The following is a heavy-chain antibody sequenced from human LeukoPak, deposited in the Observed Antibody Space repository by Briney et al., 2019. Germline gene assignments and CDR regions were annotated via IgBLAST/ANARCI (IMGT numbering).Heavy chain of an antibody. J-gene: IGHJ4*02. V-gene: IGHV3-15*01. D-gene: IGHD7-27*01. CDR3: TTEAKTMETGDLSVFFDY. Sequence: GGSLRLSCAASGFTFSNAWMSWVRQAPGKGLEWVGRIKSKTDGGTTNYAAPVKGRFTISRDDSKNTLYLQMNSLKTEDTAVYYCTTEAKTMETGDLSVFFDYWGQGTLVTVSS. CDR1: GFTFSNAW. CDR2: IKSKTDGGTT.